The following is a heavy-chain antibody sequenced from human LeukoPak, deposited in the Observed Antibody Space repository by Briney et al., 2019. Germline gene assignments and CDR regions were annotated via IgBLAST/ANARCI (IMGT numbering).Heavy chain of an antibody. CDR3: AKRPSTTVTMDY. D-gene: IGHD4-17*01. Sequence: GGSLRLSCAASGFTFSNYAMTWVRQAPGKGLEWVSSIGTSDGRTYYADSVKGRFTISRDNSKNTLYLQMNSLRAEDTAVYYCAKRPSTTVTMDYWGQGTLVTVSS. CDR1: GFTFSNYA. J-gene: IGHJ4*02. V-gene: IGHV3-23*01. CDR2: IGTSDGRT.